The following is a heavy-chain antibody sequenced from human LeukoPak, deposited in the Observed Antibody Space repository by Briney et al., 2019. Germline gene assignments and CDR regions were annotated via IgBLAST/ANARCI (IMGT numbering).Heavy chain of an antibody. CDR1: GYTVNNYG. J-gene: IGHJ6*03. V-gene: IGHV1-18*01. CDR2: ISANNGIT. Sequence: ASVKVSCKASGYTVNNYGISWVRQAPGQGLEWMGWISANNGITNYKEKFQGRVTMTTDTSTRTVYMEVRSLRSDDTAVYYCARDKELWFGDAYYYYMDVWGKGTTVTVSS. CDR3: ARDKELWFGDAYYYYMDV. D-gene: IGHD3-10*01.